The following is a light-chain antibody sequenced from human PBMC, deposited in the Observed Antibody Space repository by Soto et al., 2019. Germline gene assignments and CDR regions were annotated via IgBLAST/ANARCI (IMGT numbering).Light chain of an antibody. CDR1: QSVSSSY. J-gene: IGKJ2*01. V-gene: IGKV3-20*01. Sequence: EIVLTQSPGTLSLSPGERATLSCRASQSVSSSYLAWYQQKPGQAPRLPIYGASSRATVIPDRFSGSGSGTDFTLTISRLEPEDFAVYYCQQYGSSPVTFGQGTKLEIK. CDR2: GAS. CDR3: QQYGSSPVT.